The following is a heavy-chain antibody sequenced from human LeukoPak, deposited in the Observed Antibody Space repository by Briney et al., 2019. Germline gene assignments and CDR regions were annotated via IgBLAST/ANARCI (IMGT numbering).Heavy chain of an antibody. CDR1: GGSISSYY. CDR2: IYYSGST. V-gene: IGHV4-59*01. Sequence: SETLSLTCTVSGGSISSYYWSWIRQPPGKGLEWIGYIYYSGSTNYNPSLKSRVTISVDTSKNQFSLKLSSVTAADTAVYCCARSQGVYWGQGTLVTVSS. J-gene: IGHJ4*02. D-gene: IGHD3-10*01. CDR3: ARSQGVY.